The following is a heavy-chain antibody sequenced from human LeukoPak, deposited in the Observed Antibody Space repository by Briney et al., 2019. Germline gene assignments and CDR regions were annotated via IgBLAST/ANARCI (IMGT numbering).Heavy chain of an antibody. V-gene: IGHV4-59*01. D-gene: IGHD4-17*01. Sequence: SETPSLTCTMSGDSINTYFWSWIRQPPGKGLEWIGYIYYTGTTNYNPSLKSRVTISVDTSKNQFSLRLSSVTAADTAVYYCASKSSDHGELRFDYWGQGALVTVSS. CDR2: IYYTGTT. CDR1: GDSINTYF. J-gene: IGHJ4*02. CDR3: ASKSSDHGELRFDY.